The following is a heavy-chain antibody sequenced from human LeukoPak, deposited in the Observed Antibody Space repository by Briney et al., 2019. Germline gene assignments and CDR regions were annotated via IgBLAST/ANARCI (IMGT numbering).Heavy chain of an antibody. CDR3: ASIYCSGGSCRFDY. CDR1: GGSISRYY. J-gene: IGHJ4*02. Sequence: SETLSLTCTVSGGSISRYYWSWIRQPPGKGLEGSGYIYYSGSTKYNPSLKSRVTISVDTSKNQFSLKLSSVTAADTAVYYCASIYCSGGSCRFDYWGQGTLVTVSS. V-gene: IGHV4-59*01. D-gene: IGHD2-15*01. CDR2: IYYSGST.